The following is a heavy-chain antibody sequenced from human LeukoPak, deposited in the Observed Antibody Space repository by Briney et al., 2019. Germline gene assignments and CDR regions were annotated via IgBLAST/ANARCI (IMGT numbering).Heavy chain of an antibody. CDR3: ARHERDFDF. D-gene: IGHD1-1*01. CDR2: INAGDGYT. Sequence: GASVKVSCKASGYTFTAYAIHWVRQAPGQRLEWIGCINAGDGYTKLSQKFQGRVTITRDTSASTSYMELSGLRSEDTAVYYCARHERDFDFWGQGTLVTVSS. CDR1: GYTFTAYA. V-gene: IGHV1-3*01. J-gene: IGHJ4*02.